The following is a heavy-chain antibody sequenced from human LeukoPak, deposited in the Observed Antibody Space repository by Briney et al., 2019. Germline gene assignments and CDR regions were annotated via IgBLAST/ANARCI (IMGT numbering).Heavy chain of an antibody. CDR3: ARVGVAGGFDH. J-gene: IGHJ4*02. Sequence: ASVKVSCKASGYTFTDYYILWVRQAPGQGLEWMGWINPNSGGTNYAQKFQGRVTMTRDTSISTAYMELSRLISDDTAVYYCARVGVAGGFDHWGQGTLLTVSS. CDR1: GYTFTDYY. CDR2: INPNSGGT. V-gene: IGHV1-2*02. D-gene: IGHD6-13*01.